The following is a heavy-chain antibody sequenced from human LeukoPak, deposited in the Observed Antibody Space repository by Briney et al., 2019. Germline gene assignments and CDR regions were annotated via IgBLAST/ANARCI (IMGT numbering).Heavy chain of an antibody. Sequence: SETLSLTCTVSGPSISRGTYYWSWIRRLPGKGLEWIGCIFSSGSTYQNPSLKSRVTISVDTSENQFSLKLISVTAADTAVYYCARDYYVRNTGYYFDYWGQGILLTVSS. D-gene: IGHD4-23*01. CDR2: IFSSGST. CDR1: GPSISRGTYY. V-gene: IGHV4-31*03. CDR3: ARDYYVRNTGYYFDY. J-gene: IGHJ4*02.